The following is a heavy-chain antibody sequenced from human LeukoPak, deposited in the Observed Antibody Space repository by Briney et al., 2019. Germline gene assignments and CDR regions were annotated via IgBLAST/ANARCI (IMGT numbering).Heavy chain of an antibody. CDR3: TRMTAGHDY. CDR2: INHGGYT. J-gene: IGHJ4*02. CDR1: GVSFDDYY. V-gene: IGHV4-34*01. D-gene: IGHD2-21*02. Sequence: SETLSLPCAVSGVSFDDYYWSWVRQTPGKGLEWIGEINHGGYTNDSPSLKSRVTLSIDTSRKQFSLNLRSVTVADTGIYYCTRMTAGHDYWGQGTLVTVSS.